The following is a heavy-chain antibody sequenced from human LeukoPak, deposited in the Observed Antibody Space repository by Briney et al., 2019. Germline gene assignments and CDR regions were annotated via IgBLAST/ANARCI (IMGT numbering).Heavy chain of an antibody. CDR1: GGSFSGYY. CDR2: INHSGST. V-gene: IGHV4-34*01. D-gene: IGHD1-26*01. Sequence: PSETLSLTCAVYGGSFSGYYWSWIRQPPGKGLEWIGEINHSGSTNYNPSLKSRVTISIDTSKNQFSLKLSSVTAADTAVYYCARTIVGASGNWFDPWGQGTLVTVSS. CDR3: ARTIVGASGNWFDP. J-gene: IGHJ5*02.